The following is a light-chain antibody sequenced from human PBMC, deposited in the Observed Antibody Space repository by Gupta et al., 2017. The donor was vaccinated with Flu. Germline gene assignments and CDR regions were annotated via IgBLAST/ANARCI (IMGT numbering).Light chain of an antibody. CDR2: LGS. J-gene: IGKJ2*01. Sequence: IVMTQSPLSLPVTPGESASISCRSSQSLLQSNGYYSLDWYLQKPGQSPQLLIYLGSTRASGVPDRFSGSGSGTDFSLKISKGEADDVGVYYCMQTLQTSYTFGQGTKMDIK. CDR1: QSLLQSNGYYS. CDR3: MQTLQTSYT. V-gene: IGKV2-28*01.